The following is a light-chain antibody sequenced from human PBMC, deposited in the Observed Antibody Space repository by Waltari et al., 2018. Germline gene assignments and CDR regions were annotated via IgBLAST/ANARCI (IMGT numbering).Light chain of an antibody. CDR1: QSVSSSY. V-gene: IGKV3-20*01. CDR2: GAS. Sequence: EIVLTQSPGTLSLSPGERATLSCRASQSVSSSYLALYQQKPGQAPRLLIYGASTRATGIPDRFSGSGSVTDFTLTISRLEPEDFAVYYCLQYGSSPRTFGQGTKVEIK. J-gene: IGKJ1*01. CDR3: LQYGSSPRT.